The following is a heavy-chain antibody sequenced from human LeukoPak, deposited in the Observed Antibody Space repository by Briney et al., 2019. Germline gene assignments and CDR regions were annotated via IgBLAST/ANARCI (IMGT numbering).Heavy chain of an antibody. CDR3: ARERGLSLYSSGWLDY. V-gene: IGHV4-31*03. J-gene: IGHJ4*02. Sequence: SETLSLTCTVSGGSISSGGYYWSWIRQHPGKGLEWIVYIYYSGSTYYNPSLKSRVTISVDTSKNQFSLKLSSVTAADTAVYYWARERGLSLYSSGWLDYWGQGTLVTVSS. D-gene: IGHD6-19*01. CDR2: IYYSGST. CDR1: GGSISSGGYY.